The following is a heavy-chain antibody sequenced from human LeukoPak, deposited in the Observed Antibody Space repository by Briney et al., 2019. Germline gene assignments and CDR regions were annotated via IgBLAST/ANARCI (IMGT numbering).Heavy chain of an antibody. Sequence: ASVKVSCKASGGTFSSYAISWVRQAPGKGLEWMGGFDPEDGEAIYAQKFQGRVTMTEDTSTDTAYMELSSLRSEDTAVYYCATELKIGYSYGLGDYWGQGTLVTVSS. J-gene: IGHJ4*02. D-gene: IGHD5-18*01. CDR3: ATELKIGYSYGLGDY. CDR1: GGTFSSYA. CDR2: FDPEDGEA. V-gene: IGHV1-24*01.